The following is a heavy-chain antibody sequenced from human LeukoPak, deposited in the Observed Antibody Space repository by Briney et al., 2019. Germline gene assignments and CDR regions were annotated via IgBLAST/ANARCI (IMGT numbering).Heavy chain of an antibody. V-gene: IGHV4-38-2*02. CDR2: IFHSGST. D-gene: IGHD3-10*01. CDR3: ARDKAGTMVRGVINGMDV. J-gene: IGHJ6*02. CDR1: GGSISSYY. Sequence: SETLSLTCTVSGGSISSYYWGWIRQPPGKGLEWIGTIFHSGSTYYNPSLQSRVTMSVDTSKKQFSLKLSSVTAADTAVYYYARDKAGTMVRGVINGMDVWGQGTTVTVSS.